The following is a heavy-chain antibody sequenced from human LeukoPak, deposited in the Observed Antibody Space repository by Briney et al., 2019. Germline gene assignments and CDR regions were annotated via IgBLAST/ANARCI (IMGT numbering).Heavy chain of an antibody. V-gene: IGHV1-18*01. J-gene: IGHJ6*02. CDR1: GYTFTSYG. CDR3: ARGWSGYPNYSYYGMDV. CDR2: ISAYNGNT. Sequence: GASVKVSCKASGYTFTSYGISWVRQAPGQGLEWMGWISAYNGNTNYTQKLQGRVTMTTETSTSTAYMELRSLRSDDTAVYYCARGWSGYPNYSYYGMDVWGQGTTVTVSS. D-gene: IGHD3-3*01.